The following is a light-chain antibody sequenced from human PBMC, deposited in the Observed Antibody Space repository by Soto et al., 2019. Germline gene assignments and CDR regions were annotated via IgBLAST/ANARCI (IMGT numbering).Light chain of an antibody. CDR1: QGIRND. Sequence: AIQMTQSPSSLSASVGDRVTITCRASQGIRNDLGWYQQKPGKAPNLLIYKASTLASGVPSRFSGSGSGTEFTLTINSLQPDDFATYYCQQYHIYSGTFGQGTKVEIK. J-gene: IGKJ1*01. CDR2: KAS. CDR3: QQYHIYSGT. V-gene: IGKV1-6*01.